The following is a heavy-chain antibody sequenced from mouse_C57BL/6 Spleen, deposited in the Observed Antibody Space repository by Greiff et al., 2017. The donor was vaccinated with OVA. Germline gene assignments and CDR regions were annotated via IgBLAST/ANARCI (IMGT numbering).Heavy chain of an antibody. Sequence: QVQLKESGAELVRPGASVKLSCKASGYTFTDYYINWVKQRPGQGLEWIARIYPGSGNTYYNEKFKGKATLTAEKSSSTAYMQLSSLTSEDSAVYFCAHSNYIYYAMDYWGQGTSVTVSS. J-gene: IGHJ4*01. CDR3: AHSNYIYYAMDY. CDR2: IYPGSGNT. V-gene: IGHV1-76*01. CDR1: GYTFTDYY. D-gene: IGHD2-5*01.